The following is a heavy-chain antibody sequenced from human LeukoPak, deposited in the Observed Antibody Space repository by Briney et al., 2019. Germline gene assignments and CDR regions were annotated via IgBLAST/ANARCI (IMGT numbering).Heavy chain of an antibody. CDR2: ISYDGSNK. CDR1: GFTVSSNS. J-gene: IGHJ3*02. CDR3: ARGHSGDYVRAFDI. V-gene: IGHV3-30*04. D-gene: IGHD4-17*01. Sequence: GGSLRLSCTVSGFTVSSNSMSWVRQAPGKGLEWVAVISYDGSNKYYADSVKGRFTISRDNSKNTLYLQMNSLRAEDTAVYYCARGHSGDYVRAFDIWGQGTMVTVSS.